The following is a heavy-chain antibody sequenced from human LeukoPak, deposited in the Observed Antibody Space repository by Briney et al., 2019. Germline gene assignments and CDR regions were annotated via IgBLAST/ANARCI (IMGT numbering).Heavy chain of an antibody. D-gene: IGHD6-13*01. CDR2: IYYSGST. Sequence: SETLSLTCTVSGGSISSYYWSWIRQPPGKGLEWIGYIYYSGSTNYNPSLKSRVTISVDTSKNQFSLKLSSVTAADTAVYYCARSERPAAAGSLDYWGQGTLVTVSS. CDR3: ARSERPAAAGSLDY. CDR1: GGSISSYY. V-gene: IGHV4-59*01. J-gene: IGHJ4*02.